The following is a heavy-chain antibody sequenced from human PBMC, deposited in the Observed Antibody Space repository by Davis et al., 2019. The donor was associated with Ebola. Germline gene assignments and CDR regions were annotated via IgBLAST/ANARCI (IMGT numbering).Heavy chain of an antibody. J-gene: IGHJ4*02. CDR2: IYHSGST. CDR1: GYSINSGYY. Sequence: PSETLSLTCTVSGYSINSGYYWGWVRQPPGKGLEWIASIYHSGSTYFNPSLKSRVTLSVDTSKNQFSLKLSSVTAADTAVYYCARDETFGSGSFDYWGQGTLVTVSS. V-gene: IGHV4-38-2*02. D-gene: IGHD3-10*01. CDR3: ARDETFGSGSFDY.